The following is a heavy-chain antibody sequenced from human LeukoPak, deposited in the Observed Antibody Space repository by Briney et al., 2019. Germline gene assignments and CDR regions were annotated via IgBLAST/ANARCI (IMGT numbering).Heavy chain of an antibody. CDR3: ARAYDILAGYYVGYGMDV. D-gene: IGHD3-9*01. CDR2: PYYRSKWYN. V-gene: IGHV6-1*01. J-gene: IGHJ6*04. CDR1: GESVSSNSAA. Sequence: KPSQTLSLTCAISGESVSSNSAAWNWIRQSPWRGLDWLGRPYYRSKWYNDYAVSVKSRITINPDTSKNQFSLQLNSVPPEDTAVYYCARAYDILAGYYVGYGMDVWGKGTTVTVSS.